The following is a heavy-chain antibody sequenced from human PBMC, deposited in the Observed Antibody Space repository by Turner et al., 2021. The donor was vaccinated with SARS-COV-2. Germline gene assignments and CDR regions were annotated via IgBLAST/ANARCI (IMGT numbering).Heavy chain of an antibody. V-gene: IGHV3-30-3*01. D-gene: IGHD3-3*01. J-gene: IGHJ4*02. CDR2: ISYDGSNK. Sequence: QVQLVESGGGVVQPGRSLRLTCAASGFTFSDFAMHWVRQAPGKGLEWVALISYDGSNKYYADSVKGRFTISRDDSKNTLYLQMNSLSAEDTAVYHCARERRGYYAEYWGQGSLVTVSS. CDR3: ARERRGYYAEY. CDR1: GFTFSDFA.